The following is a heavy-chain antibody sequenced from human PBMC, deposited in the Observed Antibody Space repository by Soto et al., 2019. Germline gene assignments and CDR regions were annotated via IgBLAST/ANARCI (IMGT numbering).Heavy chain of an antibody. Sequence: QVQLQESGPGLVKPSQTLSLTCTVSGGSISSGDYYWSWIRQHPGKGLEWIGYIYYSGSTYYNPSLKSPVTMSVDTSKNQCSLKLSSVTAADTAVYYCARWWSGSRQGFDPWGQGTLVTVSS. CDR2: IYYSGST. J-gene: IGHJ5*02. CDR1: GGSISSGDYY. CDR3: ARWWSGSRQGFDP. D-gene: IGHD3-3*01. V-gene: IGHV4-31*01.